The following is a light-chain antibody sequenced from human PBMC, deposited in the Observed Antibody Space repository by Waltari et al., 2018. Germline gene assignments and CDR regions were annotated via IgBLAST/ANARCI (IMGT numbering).Light chain of an antibody. J-gene: IGLJ3*02. V-gene: IGLV2-11*01. CDR3: SSYSGTYTLL. CDR2: DVT. CDR1: NNDFGYYNY. Sequence: QSALTQPRSVSESPGQSVPISCTGTNNDFGYYNYVPWYQHHPGKAPKLMIYDVTKRPSGVPDRFSGSKYGNTASLTISGLQAEDEADYYCSSYSGTYTLLFGGGTKLTVL.